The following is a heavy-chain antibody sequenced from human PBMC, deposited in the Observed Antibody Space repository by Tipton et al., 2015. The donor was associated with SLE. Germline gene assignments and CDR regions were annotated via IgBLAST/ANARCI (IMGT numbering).Heavy chain of an antibody. J-gene: IGHJ3*02. CDR1: GGSNSSHY. CDR3: AQSGELYGAFDI. CDR2: IYYSGST. V-gene: IGHV4-59*11. Sequence: TLSLTCTVSGGSNSSHYWSWIRQPPGKGLEWIGYIYYSGSTNYNPSLKSRVTISVDTSKNQFSLKLSSVTAADTAVYYCAQSGELYGAFDIGGQGTMVTVSS. D-gene: IGHD2/OR15-2a*01.